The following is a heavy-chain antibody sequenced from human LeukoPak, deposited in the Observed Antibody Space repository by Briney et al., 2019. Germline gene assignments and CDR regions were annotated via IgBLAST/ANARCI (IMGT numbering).Heavy chain of an antibody. CDR2: IIPIFGTA. J-gene: IGHJ6*02. CDR3: ARAERTQYCSGGSCHSGYYYYGMDV. Sequence: SVKVSCTASGYTFTSYGISWVRQAPGQGLEWMGGIIPIFGTANYAQKFQGRVTITADESTSTAYMELSSLRSEDTAVYYCARAERTQYCSGGSCHSGYYYYGMDVWGQGTTVTVSS. V-gene: IGHV1-69*13. CDR1: GYTFTSYG. D-gene: IGHD2-15*01.